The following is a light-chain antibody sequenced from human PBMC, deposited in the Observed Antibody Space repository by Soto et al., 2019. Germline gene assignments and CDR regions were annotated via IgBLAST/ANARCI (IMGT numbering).Light chain of an antibody. CDR2: AAS. CDR3: QHYNTYPWT. Sequence: IQLTQSPSSLSASVGDRVTITCRASQGISSYLAWYQQKPGKAPKLLIYAASTLQSGVPSRFSGSGSGTEFTLTISSLQPGDFAAYYCQHYNTYPWTFGQGTRWIS. V-gene: IGKV1-9*01. CDR1: QGISSY. J-gene: IGKJ1*01.